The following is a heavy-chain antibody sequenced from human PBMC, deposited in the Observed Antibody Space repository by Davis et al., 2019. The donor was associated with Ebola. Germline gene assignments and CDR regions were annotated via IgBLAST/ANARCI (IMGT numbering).Heavy chain of an antibody. CDR3: ARGRPWFGELLLPDAFDI. CDR1: GGSISSGGYS. D-gene: IGHD3-10*01. Sequence: LRLSCAVSGGSISSGGYSWSWIRQPPGKGLEWIGYIYHSGSTYYNPSLKSRVTISVDRSKNQFSLKLSSVTAADTAVYYCARGRPWFGELLLPDAFDIWGQGTMVTVSS. CDR2: IYHSGST. J-gene: IGHJ3*02. V-gene: IGHV4-30-2*01.